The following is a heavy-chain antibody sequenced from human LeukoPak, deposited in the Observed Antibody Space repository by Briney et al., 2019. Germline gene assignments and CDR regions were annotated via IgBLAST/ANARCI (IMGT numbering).Heavy chain of an antibody. D-gene: IGHD3-9*01. Sequence: ASVKVSCKASGYTFTSYAMHWVRQAPGQRLEWMGWINTGNGNTKYSQKFQGRVTITRDTSASTAYMELSSLRSEDTAVYYCARSGRRYFDYFDYWGHGTLVTVSS. CDR3: ARSGRRYFDYFDY. J-gene: IGHJ4*01. CDR1: GYTFTSYA. CDR2: INTGNGNT. V-gene: IGHV1-3*04.